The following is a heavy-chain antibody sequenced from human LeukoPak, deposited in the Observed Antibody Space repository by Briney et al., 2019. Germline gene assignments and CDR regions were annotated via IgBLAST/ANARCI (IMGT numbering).Heavy chain of an antibody. CDR1: GGSFSGYY. Sequence: NPSETLSLTCAVYGGSFSGYYWSWIRQPPGKGLEWIGEINHSGSTTYNPSLKSRVTISVDTSKNQFSLMQSSGTAAETAVDYCSXXXEVDTAMDFDYWGQGTLVTVSS. V-gene: IGHV4-34*01. J-gene: IGHJ4*02. D-gene: IGHD5-18*01. CDR3: SXXXEVDTAMDFDY. CDR2: INHSGST.